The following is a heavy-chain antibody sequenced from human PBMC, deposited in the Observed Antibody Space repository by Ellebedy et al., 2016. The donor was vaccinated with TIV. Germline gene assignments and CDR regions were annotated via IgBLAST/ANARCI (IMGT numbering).Heavy chain of an antibody. CDR2: IYYTGST. V-gene: IGHV4-59*08. CDR1: GGSITNFY. D-gene: IGHD6-13*01. CDR3: ASVSGTSINWYPDD. J-gene: IGHJ4*02. Sequence: MPSETLSLTGTVSGGSITNFYWSWIRQPPGRGLEWIGYIYYTGSTNYNPSLESRVTISLDTSKNQFSLKLSSVTAADTATYYCASVSGTSINWYPDDWGQGTLVTVSS.